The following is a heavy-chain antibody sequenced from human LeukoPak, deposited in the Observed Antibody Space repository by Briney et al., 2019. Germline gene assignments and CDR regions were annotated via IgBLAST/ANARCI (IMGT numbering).Heavy chain of an antibody. CDR1: GFTFDDYA. J-gene: IGHJ3*02. Sequence: PGGSLRLSCAASGFTFDDYAMHWVRQAPGKGLEWVSGISWNSGSIGYADSVKGRFTISRDNAKNSLYLQMNSLRAEDMALHYCAKDQNRYSSGWWNAFDIWGQGTMVTVSS. V-gene: IGHV3-9*03. CDR2: ISWNSGSI. CDR3: AKDQNRYSSGWWNAFDI. D-gene: IGHD6-19*01.